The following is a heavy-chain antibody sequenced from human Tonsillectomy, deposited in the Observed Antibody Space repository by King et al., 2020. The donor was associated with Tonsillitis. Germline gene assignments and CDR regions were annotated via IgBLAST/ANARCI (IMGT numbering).Heavy chain of an antibody. V-gene: IGHV3-30*18. J-gene: IGHJ6*02. CDR3: AKGILRFLEWFSYYYYGMDV. Sequence: QLVQSGGGVVQPGRSLRLSCAASGFTFSSYGMHWVRQAPGKGLEWVAVISYDGSNKYYADSVKGRFTISRDNSKNTLYLQMNSLRAEDTAVYYCAKGILRFLEWFSYYYYGMDVWGQGTTVTVSS. D-gene: IGHD3-3*01. CDR1: GFTFSSYG. CDR2: ISYDGSNK.